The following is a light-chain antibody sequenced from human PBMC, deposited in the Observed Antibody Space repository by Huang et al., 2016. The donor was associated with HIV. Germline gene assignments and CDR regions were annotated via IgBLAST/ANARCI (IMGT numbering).Light chain of an antibody. CDR1: QSVRSNY. J-gene: IGKJ4*01. V-gene: IGKV3-20*01. Sequence: EIVLTQSPDTLSLSPGDRATLSCRASQSVRSNYLAWYKQHPGQAPRLLIFGASRRTTGVPDRFSGSGSGTDFTLTISRLDPEDVAMYYCQQYDSSPVTFGGGTKVEMK. CDR2: GAS. CDR3: QQYDSSPVT.